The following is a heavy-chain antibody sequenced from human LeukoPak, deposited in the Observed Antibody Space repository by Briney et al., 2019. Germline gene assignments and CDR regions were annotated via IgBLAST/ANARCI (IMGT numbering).Heavy chain of an antibody. V-gene: IGHV1-69*13. CDR3: ASRAAGPEYGDYEPYYYYYGMDV. Sequence: VASVNVSCKASGGTFSSYASSWVRQAPGQGLEWMGGIIPIFGTANYAQKFQGRVTITADESTSTAYMELSSLRSEDTAVYYCASRAAGPEYGDYEPYYYYYGMDVWGQGTTVTVSS. CDR2: IIPIFGTA. J-gene: IGHJ6*02. CDR1: GGTFSSYA. D-gene: IGHD4-17*01.